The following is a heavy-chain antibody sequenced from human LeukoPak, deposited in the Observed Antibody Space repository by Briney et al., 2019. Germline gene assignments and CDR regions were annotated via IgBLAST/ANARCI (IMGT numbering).Heavy chain of an antibody. J-gene: IGHJ3*01. CDR2: IYFTGNT. Sequence: SETLSLTCTVSGGSISSHYWSWIRQPPGKGLEWIGYIYFTGNTNYKPSLKSRVTMSVATSKNQSSLNLKFVTAADTAVYYCARGYGSGSRDFWGQGTMVIVSS. CDR3: ARGYGSGSRDF. V-gene: IGHV4-59*08. CDR1: GGSISSHY. D-gene: IGHD3-10*01.